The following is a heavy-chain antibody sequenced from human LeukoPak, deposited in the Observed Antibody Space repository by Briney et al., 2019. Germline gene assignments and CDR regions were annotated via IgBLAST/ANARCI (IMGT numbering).Heavy chain of an antibody. V-gene: IGHV4-34*01. CDR1: GVPFDDYY. CDR3: TRMTTGHDY. J-gene: IGHJ4*02. Sequence: SETLSLTCAVSGVPFDDYYWSWVRQTPGKGLEWIGEINHSGYTNDSPSLKSRVTLSIDTSRKQFSLNLRSVTVADAGIYYCTRMTTGHDYWGQGTLVTVSS. D-gene: IGHD4-17*01. CDR2: INHSGYT.